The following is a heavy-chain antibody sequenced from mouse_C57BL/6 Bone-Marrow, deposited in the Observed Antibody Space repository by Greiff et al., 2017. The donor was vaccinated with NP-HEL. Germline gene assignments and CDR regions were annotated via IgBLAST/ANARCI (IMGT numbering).Heavy chain of an antibody. CDR1: GYTFTDYY. V-gene: IGHV1-19*01. CDR2: INPYNGGT. Sequence: EVKLMESGPVLVKPGASVKMSCKASGYTFTDYYMNWVKQSHGKSLEWIGVINPYNGGTSYNQKFKGKATLTVDKSSSTAYMELNSLTSEDSAVYYCARALFITTVVADAYWGQGTLVTVSA. J-gene: IGHJ3*01. CDR3: ARALFITTVVADAY. D-gene: IGHD1-1*01.